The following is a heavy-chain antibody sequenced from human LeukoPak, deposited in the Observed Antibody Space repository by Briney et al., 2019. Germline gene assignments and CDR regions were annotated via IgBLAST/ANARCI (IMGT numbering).Heavy chain of an antibody. D-gene: IGHD1-26*01. V-gene: IGHV3-64*01. CDR1: GFTFSSYA. J-gene: IGHJ4*02. CDR2: IRSNGGST. Sequence: GGSLRLSCAASGFTFSSYAMHWVRQAPGKGLEYVSAIRSNGGSTYYANSVEGRFTISRDNSKNTLYLQMGSLRAEDMAVYYCARWDSGSYSDYWGQGTLVTVSS. CDR3: ARWDSGSYSDY.